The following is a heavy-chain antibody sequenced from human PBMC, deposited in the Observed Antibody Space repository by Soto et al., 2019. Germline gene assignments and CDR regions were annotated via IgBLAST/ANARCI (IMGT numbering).Heavy chain of an antibody. V-gene: IGHV3-30*18. Sequence: QVQLVESGGGVVQPGRSLRLSCAASGFTFSSYGMHSVRQAPGKGLEWVAVISYDESNKYYADSVKGRFTISRDNSKNTLYLQMNSLRAEDTAVYYCTKGVVVITSYFQHWGQGTLVTVSS. D-gene: IGHD3-22*01. CDR1: GFTFSSYG. CDR3: TKGVVVITSYFQH. J-gene: IGHJ1*01. CDR2: ISYDESNK.